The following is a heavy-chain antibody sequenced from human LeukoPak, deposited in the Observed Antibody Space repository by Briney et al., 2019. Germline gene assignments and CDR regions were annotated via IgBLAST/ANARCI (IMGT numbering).Heavy chain of an antibody. CDR1: GYSLTELS. Sequence: ASVAVSCMVSGYSLTELSMHWVRQAPGKGLEWMGGFDPEDGETIYAQKFQGRVTMTEDTSTDTAYMELSSLRCEDTAVYYCATWLQPNWFDRWGQGSLLTVSS. D-gene: IGHD5-24*01. CDR3: ATWLQPNWFDR. CDR2: FDPEDGET. J-gene: IGHJ5*02. V-gene: IGHV1-24*01.